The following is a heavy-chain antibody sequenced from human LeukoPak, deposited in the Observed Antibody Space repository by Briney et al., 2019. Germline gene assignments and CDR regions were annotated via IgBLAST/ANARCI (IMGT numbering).Heavy chain of an antibody. J-gene: IGHJ4*02. CDR2: INHSGST. Sequence: SETLSLTCAVYGGSFSGYYWSWIRQPPGKGREWIGEINHSGSTNYNPSLKSRVTISVDTSKNQFSLKLSSVTAADTAVYYCARGRLPCSGGSCPLGYWGQGTLVTVSS. V-gene: IGHV4-34*01. D-gene: IGHD2-15*01. CDR3: ARGRLPCSGGSCPLGY. CDR1: GGSFSGYY.